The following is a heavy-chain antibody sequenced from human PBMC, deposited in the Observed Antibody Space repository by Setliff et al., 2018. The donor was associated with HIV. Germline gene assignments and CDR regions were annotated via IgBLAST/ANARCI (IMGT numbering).Heavy chain of an antibody. Sequence: SETLSLTCNVSDGSISSSSYYWAWIRQPPGKGLEWIGTIYYSGNTYYRPSLKGRVTVSIDTSKNQFSLRLNSVTAADTAVYYCARQSGYTRGWDIFGLVAGSFDIWGQGTMVTVSS. CDR1: DGSISSSSYY. CDR3: ARQSGYTRGWDIFGLVAGSFDI. CDR2: IYYSGNT. V-gene: IGHV4-39*01. J-gene: IGHJ3*02. D-gene: IGHD3-3*01.